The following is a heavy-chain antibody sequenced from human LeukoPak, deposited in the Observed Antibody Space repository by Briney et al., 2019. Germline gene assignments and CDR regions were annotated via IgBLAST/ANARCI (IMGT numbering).Heavy chain of an antibody. CDR2: IYCGDSDT. CDR1: GYTFTRYW. D-gene: IGHD1-26*01. V-gene: IGHV5-51*01. CDR3: AREGRSYGAFDI. J-gene: IGHJ3*02. Sequence: GESPMISCKGSGYTFTRYWIGWVRQMPGKGLEWMGIIYCGDSDTRYSPSFQGQVTISADKSISTAYLQWSSLKASDIAMYYCAREGRSYGAFDIWGQGTMVTVSS.